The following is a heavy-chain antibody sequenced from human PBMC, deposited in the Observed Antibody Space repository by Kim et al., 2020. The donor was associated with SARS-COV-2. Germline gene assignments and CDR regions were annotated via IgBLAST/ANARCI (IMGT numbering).Heavy chain of an antibody. J-gene: IGHJ4*02. V-gene: IGHV2-70*01. CDR2: DDK. Sequence: DDKYYRTSLKTRLTISKDTSKNQVVLTMTNMDPVDTATYYCARELYYFDYWGQGTLVTVSS. CDR3: ARELYYFDY. D-gene: IGHD1-26*01.